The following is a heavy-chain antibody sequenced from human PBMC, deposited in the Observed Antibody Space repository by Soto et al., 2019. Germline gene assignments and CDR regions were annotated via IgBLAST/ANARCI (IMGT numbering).Heavy chain of an antibody. Sequence: GASVKVSCKASGGTFSSYAISWVRQAPGQGLEWMGGIIPIFGTANYAQKFQGRVTITADKSTSTAYMELSSLRSEDTAVYYCARGQWLVEEDYYYGMDVWGQGTTVTVS. J-gene: IGHJ6*02. CDR3: ARGQWLVEEDYYYGMDV. V-gene: IGHV1-69*06. CDR2: IIPIFGTA. D-gene: IGHD6-19*01. CDR1: GGTFSSYA.